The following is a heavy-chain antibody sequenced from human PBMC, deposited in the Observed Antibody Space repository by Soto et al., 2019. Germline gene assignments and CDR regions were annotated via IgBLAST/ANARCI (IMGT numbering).Heavy chain of an antibody. CDR2: INHSGST. J-gene: IGHJ4*02. D-gene: IGHD6-13*01. CDR1: GGSFSGYY. CDR3: ARGITAAHTIPYYFDY. Sequence: SETLSLTCAVYGGSFSGYYWSWIRQPPGKGLEWIGEINHSGSTNYNPSLKSRVTISVDTSKNQFSLKLSSVTAADTAVYYCARGITAAHTIPYYFDYWGQGTLVTVSS. V-gene: IGHV4-34*01.